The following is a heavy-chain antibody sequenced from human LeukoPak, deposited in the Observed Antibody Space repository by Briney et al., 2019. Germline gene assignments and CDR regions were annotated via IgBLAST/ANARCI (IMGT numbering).Heavy chain of an antibody. V-gene: IGHV1-2*02. CDR1: GYTFTGYY. CDR3: ARDPSSMVRGVIIWYFDY. CDR2: INPNSGTP. D-gene: IGHD3-10*01. Sequence: GASVKVSCKASGYTFTGYYLHWVRQAPGQGLEWMGWINPNSGTPHYVQKFQGRVTMTWDTSISSAYMELSSLTSDDTAVYYCARDPSSMVRGVIIWYFDYWGQGTLVTVSS. J-gene: IGHJ4*02.